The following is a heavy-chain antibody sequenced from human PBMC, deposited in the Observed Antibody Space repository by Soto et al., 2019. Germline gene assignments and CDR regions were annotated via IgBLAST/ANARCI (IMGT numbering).Heavy chain of an antibody. V-gene: IGHV4-39*01. CDR3: ARVKGYTYGYPFDY. J-gene: IGHJ4*02. CDR1: GGSISSSPYY. Sequence: SETLSLTCTVSGGSISSSPYYWGWIRQPPGKGLEWIGSVYHSGSTYYNPSLKSRVTVFVDTSKNQFSLKLSSVTAADTAVYYCARVKGYTYGYPFDYWGQGTLVTVSS. CDR2: VYHSGST. D-gene: IGHD5-18*01.